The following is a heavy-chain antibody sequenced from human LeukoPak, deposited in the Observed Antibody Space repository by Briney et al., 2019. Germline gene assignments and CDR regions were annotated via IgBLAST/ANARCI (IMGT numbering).Heavy chain of an antibody. J-gene: IGHJ4*02. CDR1: GGTFSSYA. D-gene: IGHD3-22*01. CDR3: ARGYYYDSSGYPSHFDY. Sequence: SVKVSCKASGGTFSSYAISWVRQAPGQGLEWMGGIIPIFGTANYAQKFQGRVTITTGESTSTAYMELSSLRSEDTAVYYCARGYYYDSSGYPSHFDYWGQGTLVTVSS. CDR2: IIPIFGTA. V-gene: IGHV1-69*05.